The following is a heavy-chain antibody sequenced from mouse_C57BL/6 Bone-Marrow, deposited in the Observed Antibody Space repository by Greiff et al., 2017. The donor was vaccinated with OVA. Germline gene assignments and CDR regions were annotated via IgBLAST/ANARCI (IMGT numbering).Heavy chain of an antibody. D-gene: IGHD3-2*02. CDR3: ASSDLPHYYAMDY. CDR2: IDPANGNT. V-gene: IGHV14-3*01. Sequence: VQLKQSVAELVRPGASVKLSCTASGFNIKNTYMHWVKQRPEQGLEWIGRIDPANGNTKYAPKFQGKATITADTSSNTAYLQLSSLTSEDTAIYYCASSDLPHYYAMDYWGQGTSGTVSS. CDR1: GFNIKNTY. J-gene: IGHJ4*01.